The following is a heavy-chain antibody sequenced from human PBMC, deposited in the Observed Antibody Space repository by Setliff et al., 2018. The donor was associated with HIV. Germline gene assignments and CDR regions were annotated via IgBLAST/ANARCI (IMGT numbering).Heavy chain of an antibody. CDR1: GYSPGNYG. CDR2: ISVNTGDV. CDR3: AYRRGGWELRV. V-gene: IGHV1-18*01. Sequence: GASVKSCKASGYSPGNYGIAWVRQARGQGLEWLGWISVNTGDVFYAQTFQGRVTMTADASTGTVHMDLRGLTFDDSAIYFCAYRRGGWELRVWGQGTSVTVSS. D-gene: IGHD1-26*01. J-gene: IGHJ4*02.